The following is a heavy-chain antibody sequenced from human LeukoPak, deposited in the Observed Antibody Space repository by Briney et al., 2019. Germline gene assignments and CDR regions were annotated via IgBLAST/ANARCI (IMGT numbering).Heavy chain of an antibody. CDR3: ARAIAYYGSGSYAEY. V-gene: IGHV1-46*01. J-gene: IGHJ4*02. CDR1: GYTFTAYY. CDR2: INPSGGST. Sequence: ASVKVSCKASGYTFTAYYIHWVRQAPGQGLEWMGIINPSGGSTSYAQKFQGRVTMTRDTSTSTVYMELSSLRSEDTAVYYCARAIAYYGSGSYAEYWGQGTLVTVSS. D-gene: IGHD3-10*01.